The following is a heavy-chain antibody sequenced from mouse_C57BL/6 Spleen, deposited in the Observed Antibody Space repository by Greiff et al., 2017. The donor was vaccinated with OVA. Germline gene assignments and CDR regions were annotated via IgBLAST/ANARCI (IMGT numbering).Heavy chain of an antibody. CDR2: INPSSGYT. CDR1: GYTFTSDT. CDR3: AREGIYYYGSSYGFDH. J-gene: IGHJ2*01. V-gene: IGHV1-4*01. Sequence: QVQLQQSGAELARPGASVKMSCKASGYTFTSDTIHWVKQRPGQGLEWIGYINPSSGYTKYNQKFKDKATLTADKSSSTAYMQLSSLTSEDSAVYYCAREGIYYYGSSYGFDHWGQGTTLTVSS. D-gene: IGHD1-1*01.